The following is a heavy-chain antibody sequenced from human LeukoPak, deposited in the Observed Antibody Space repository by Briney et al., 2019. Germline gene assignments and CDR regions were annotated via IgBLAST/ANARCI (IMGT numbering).Heavy chain of an antibody. CDR3: AKDRRVYSSSWVFDY. CDR1: GFTFSSYG. D-gene: IGHD6-13*01. CDR2: IRYDGSNK. V-gene: IGHV3-30*02. J-gene: IGHJ4*02. Sequence: PGGSLRLSCAASGFTFSSYGMDWVRQAPGKGLEWVAFIRYDGSNKYYADSVKGRFTISRDNSKNTLYLQMNSLRAEDTAVYYCAKDRRVYSSSWVFDYWGQGTLVTVSS.